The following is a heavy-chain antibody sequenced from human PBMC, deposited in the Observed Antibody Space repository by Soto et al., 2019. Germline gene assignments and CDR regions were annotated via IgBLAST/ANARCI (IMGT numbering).Heavy chain of an antibody. J-gene: IGHJ5*02. CDR3: ARDGGAGTYCRGDCYSGGCAS. CDR1: GGTFSNYV. CDR2: IIPVFGAT. V-gene: IGHV1-69*13. D-gene: IGHD2-21*02. Sequence: SVKVSCKASGGTFSNYVVNWVRLAPGQGLEWIGGIIPVFGATNYAQKFLGRVTITADESASTAYMELSSLKSEDTAVYYCARDGGAGTYCRGDCYSGGCASWGQGTLVTVSS.